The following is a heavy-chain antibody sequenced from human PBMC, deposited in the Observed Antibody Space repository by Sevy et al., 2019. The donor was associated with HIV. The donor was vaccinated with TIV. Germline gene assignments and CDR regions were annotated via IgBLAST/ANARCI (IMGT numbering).Heavy chain of an antibody. V-gene: IGHV3-23*01. J-gene: IGHJ4*02. CDR2: ISGSGGST. D-gene: IGHD2-21*02. Sequence: GGSLRLSCAASGFTFSSYAMSWVRQAPGKGLEWVSAISGSGGSTYYADSVKGRFTISRDNSRNTLYLQMNSLRAEDTAVYYCAKDVRYCGGDCYPIYFDYWGQRTLVTVSS. CDR3: AKDVRYCGGDCYPIYFDY. CDR1: GFTFSSYA.